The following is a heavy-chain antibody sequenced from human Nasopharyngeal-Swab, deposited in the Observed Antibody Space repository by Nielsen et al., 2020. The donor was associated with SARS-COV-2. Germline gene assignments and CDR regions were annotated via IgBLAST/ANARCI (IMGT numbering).Heavy chain of an antibody. V-gene: IGHV1-18*01. J-gene: IGHJ4*02. CDR2: ISAYNGNT. Sequence: ASVKVSCKASGYTFTSYGISWVRQAPGQGLEWMGWISAYNGNTNYAQKPQGRVTMTTDTSTSTAYMELRSLRSDDTAVYYCARLERRITIFGVVTSFDYWGQGTLVTVSS. CDR3: ARLERRITIFGVVTSFDY. D-gene: IGHD3-3*01. CDR1: GYTFTSYG.